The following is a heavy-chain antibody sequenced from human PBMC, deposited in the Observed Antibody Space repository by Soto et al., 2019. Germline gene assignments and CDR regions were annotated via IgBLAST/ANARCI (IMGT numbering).Heavy chain of an antibody. J-gene: IGHJ5*02. V-gene: IGHV4-4*07. CDR2: IYISGST. Sequence: PSETLSLTCTVSGGSISSYYWSWIRQPAGKGLEWIGRIYISGSTNYNPSLKSRVTMSVDTSKNQISLKVSSVTAADTAVYYCARMAVAAWFDPWGQGTLVTVS. D-gene: IGHD6-19*01. CDR3: ARMAVAAWFDP. CDR1: GGSISSYY.